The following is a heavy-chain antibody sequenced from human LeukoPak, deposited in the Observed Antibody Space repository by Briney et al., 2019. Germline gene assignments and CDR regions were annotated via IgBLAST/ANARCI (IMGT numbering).Heavy chain of an antibody. D-gene: IGHD6-13*01. CDR1: GFTFSGYG. CDR3: AKVAKYSSSWY. J-gene: IGHJ4*02. CDR2: ISASGGST. Sequence: GGSLRLSCAASGFTFSGYGMSWVRQAPGKGLEWVSGISASGGSTYYRDSVKGRFTISRDNSKNTLYLQMNSLRAEDTAVYYCAKVAKYSSSWYWGQGTLVTVSS. V-gene: IGHV3-23*01.